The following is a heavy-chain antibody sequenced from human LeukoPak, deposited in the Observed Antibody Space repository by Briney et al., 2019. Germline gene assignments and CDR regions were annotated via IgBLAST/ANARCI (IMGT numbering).Heavy chain of an antibody. CDR3: AKDLRTIPLNDAFVI. V-gene: IGHV3-9*01. J-gene: IGHJ3*02. CDR2: ISWNSGSI. D-gene: IGHD3-3*01. CDR1: GFTFDDYA. Sequence: GGSLRLSCAASGFTFDDYAMHWVRQAPGKGLEWVSGISWNSGSIGYADSVKGRFTISRDNAKNSLYLQMNSLRAEDTALYYCAKDLRTIPLNDAFVIWGQGTMVTVSS.